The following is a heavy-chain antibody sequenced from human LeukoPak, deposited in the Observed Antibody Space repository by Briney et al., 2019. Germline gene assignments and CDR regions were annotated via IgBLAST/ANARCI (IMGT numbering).Heavy chain of an antibody. CDR3: AKDSPSTLRMKNWFDP. D-gene: IGHD2-15*01. J-gene: IGHJ5*02. V-gene: IGHV3-23*01. CDR2: ISGSGGST. Sequence: GGSLRLSCAASGFTFSSYAMSWVRQAPGKGLEWVSAISGSGGSTYYADSVKGRFTISRDNSKNTLYLQMNSLRAEDTAVYYCAKDSPSTLRMKNWFDPWGQGTLVSVSS. CDR1: GFTFSSYA.